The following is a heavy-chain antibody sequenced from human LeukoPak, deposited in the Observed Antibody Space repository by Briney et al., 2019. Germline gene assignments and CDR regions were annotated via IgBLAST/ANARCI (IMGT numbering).Heavy chain of an antibody. D-gene: IGHD3-3*01. CDR3: ARSDFWSGQVVDY. Sequence: PSETLSLTCTVSGGSISSHNWSWIRQPPGKGLEWIGYIYYSGSTNYNPSLKSRVTISVDPSKNQFSLKLSSVTAADTAVYYCARSDFWSGQVVDYWGQGTLVTVSS. CDR1: GGSISSHN. J-gene: IGHJ4*02. CDR2: IYYSGST. V-gene: IGHV4-59*11.